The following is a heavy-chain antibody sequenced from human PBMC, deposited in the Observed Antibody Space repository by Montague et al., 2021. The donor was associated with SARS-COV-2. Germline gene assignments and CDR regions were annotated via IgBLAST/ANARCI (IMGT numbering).Heavy chain of an antibody. CDR2: ISYDGSNK. D-gene: IGHD3-22*01. J-gene: IGHJ4*02. CDR3: ARDDFRERITMIVVVIGAFDY. Sequence: SLRLSCAASGFTFSSYAMHWVRQAPGKGLEWVAVISYDGSNKYYVDSVKGRFTISRDNSKNTLYLQMNSLRAEDTAVYYCARDDFRERITMIVVVIGAFDYWGQGTLVTVSS. CDR1: GFTFSSYA. V-gene: IGHV3-30-3*01.